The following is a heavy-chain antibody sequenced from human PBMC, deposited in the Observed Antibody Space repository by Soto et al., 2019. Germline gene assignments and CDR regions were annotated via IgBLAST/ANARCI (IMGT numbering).Heavy chain of an antibody. CDR1: GFTFSSYA. CDR3: AKDRYYGSGSYSFYDY. Sequence: RGSLRLSCAASGFTFSSYAMSWVRQAPGKGLEWVSAISGSGGSTYYADSVKGRFTISRDNSKNTLYLQMNSLRAEDTAVYYCAKDRYYGSGSYSFYDYWGQGTLVTVSS. D-gene: IGHD3-10*01. CDR2: ISGSGGST. V-gene: IGHV3-23*01. J-gene: IGHJ4*02.